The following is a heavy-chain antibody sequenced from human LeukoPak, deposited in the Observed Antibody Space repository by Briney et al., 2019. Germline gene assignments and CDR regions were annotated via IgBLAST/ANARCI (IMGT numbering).Heavy chain of an antibody. Sequence: GGSLRLSCAASGFTFSSYSMSWVRQAPGKGLEWVSVIYSGGSTNYADSVKGRFTISRHNSKNTLFLQMNSLRAEDTAVYYCARGSCSSGSYWDYFDYWGQGTLVTVSS. CDR2: IYSGGST. CDR1: GFTFSSYS. J-gene: IGHJ4*02. D-gene: IGHD3-22*01. V-gene: IGHV3-53*04. CDR3: ARGSCSSGSYWDYFDY.